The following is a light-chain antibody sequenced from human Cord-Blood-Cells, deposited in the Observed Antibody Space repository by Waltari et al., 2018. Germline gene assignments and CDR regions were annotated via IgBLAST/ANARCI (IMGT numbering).Light chain of an antibody. CDR1: QSISSY. CDR3: QQSYNTPRR. V-gene: IGKV1-39*01. J-gene: IGKJ2*01. CDR2: AAS. Sequence: TQMTQSLSSLSASVGDRVTITCRASQSISSYLHWYQQKPGKAPKLLIYAASSLQSGIPARFSGSGSGTDFTLTISSLQPEDFATYYCQQSYNTPRRFGQGTKLEIK.